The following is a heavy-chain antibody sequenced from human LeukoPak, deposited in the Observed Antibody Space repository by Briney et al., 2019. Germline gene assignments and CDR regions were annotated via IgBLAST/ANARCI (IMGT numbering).Heavy chain of an antibody. D-gene: IGHD2-15*01. J-gene: IGHJ4*02. CDR2: ISGSGGST. V-gene: IGHV3-23*01. CDR1: GFTFSSYG. Sequence: PGGSLRLSCAASGFTFSSYGMSWVRQAPGKGLEWVSAISGSGGSTYYADSVKGRFTISRDNSKNTLYLQMNSLRAEDTAVYYCATQPLSGEVRGLCSGGSCRSHPADYWGQGTLVTVSS. CDR3: ATQPLSGEVRGLCSGGSCRSHPADY.